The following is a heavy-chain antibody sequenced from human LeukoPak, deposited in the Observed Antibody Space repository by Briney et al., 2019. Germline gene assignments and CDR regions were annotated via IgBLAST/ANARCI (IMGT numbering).Heavy chain of an antibody. CDR1: GFTFSSYA. Sequence: GRSLRLSCAASGFTFSSYAMHWVRQAPGKGLEWVALISYDGSHKYYPDSVKGRFTISRDNSKNTLYLQMNSLRAEDTAVYYCARAYYYDSNGYYQFDHWGQGTLVTVSS. D-gene: IGHD3-22*01. J-gene: IGHJ4*02. CDR3: ARAYYYDSNGYYQFDH. V-gene: IGHV3-30-3*01. CDR2: ISYDGSHK.